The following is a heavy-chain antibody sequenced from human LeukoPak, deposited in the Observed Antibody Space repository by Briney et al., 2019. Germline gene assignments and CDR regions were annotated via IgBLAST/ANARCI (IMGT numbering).Heavy chain of an antibody. Sequence: GGSLRLSCAASGFTFSSYDLHWVRQTRGKGLEWVAVLWYDGSNKYYADSVKGRFTISRDNSKNTLYLQMNSLRAEDTAVYYCARDGGSGSYYNVLDYWGQGTLVTVSS. V-gene: IGHV3-33*01. CDR3: ARDGGSGSYYNVLDY. CDR2: LWYDGSNK. CDR1: GFTFSSYD. D-gene: IGHD3-10*01. J-gene: IGHJ4*02.